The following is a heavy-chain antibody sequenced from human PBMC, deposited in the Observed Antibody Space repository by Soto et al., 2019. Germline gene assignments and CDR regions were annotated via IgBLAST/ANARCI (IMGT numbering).Heavy chain of an antibody. V-gene: IGHV3-30*18. CDR2: ISYDGSNK. Sequence: QVQLVEYGGGVVQPGRSLRLSCAASGFTFSSYGMHWVRQAPGKGLERVAVISYDGSNKYYADSVKRRFTISRDNSKNTLYLQMTSLRAEDTAVYYCSKERPPNYYYGMEVWGQGTTVTVSS. CDR3: SKERPPNYYYGMEV. J-gene: IGHJ6*02. CDR1: GFTFSSYG.